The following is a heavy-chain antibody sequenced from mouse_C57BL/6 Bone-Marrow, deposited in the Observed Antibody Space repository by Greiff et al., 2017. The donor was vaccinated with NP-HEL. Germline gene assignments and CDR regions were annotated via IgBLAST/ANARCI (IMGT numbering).Heavy chain of an antibody. V-gene: IGHV1-72*01. J-gene: IGHJ2*01. CDR3: ARERIYYYGSSYY. CDR2: IDPHSGGT. CDR1: GYTFTSYW. Sequence: QVQLQQPGAELVKPGASVKLSCKASGYTFTSYWMHWVKQRPGRGLEWIGRIDPHSGGTKYNEKFKSKATLTVDKPSSTAYMQLSSLTSEDSAVYYCARERIYYYGSSYYWGQGTTLTVSS. D-gene: IGHD1-1*01.